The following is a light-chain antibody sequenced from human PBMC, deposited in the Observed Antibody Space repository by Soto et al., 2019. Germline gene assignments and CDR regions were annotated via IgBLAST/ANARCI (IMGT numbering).Light chain of an antibody. V-gene: IGKV1-33*01. J-gene: IGKJ3*01. Sequence: DIQMTQSPSSLSASVGDRVTITCQASQDITNYLNWYQQKPGKAPSLLIHDASNLETGVPSRFSGSGSGTECTFTISILQPEDIATYYCQQYDTLRVTCGPGTKVDIK. CDR2: DAS. CDR1: QDITNY. CDR3: QQYDTLRVT.